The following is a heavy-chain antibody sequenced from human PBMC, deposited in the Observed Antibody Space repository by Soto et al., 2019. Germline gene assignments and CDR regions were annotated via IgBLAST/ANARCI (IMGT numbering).Heavy chain of an antibody. Sequence: GGSLRLSCAASGFTVSSNYMSWVRQAPGKGLEWVSVIYSGGSTYYADSVKGRFTISRDNSKNTLYLQMNSLRAEDTAVYYCARGAVAGTEFAFDIWGQGTMVTVSS. CDR2: IYSGGST. D-gene: IGHD6-19*01. CDR3: ARGAVAGTEFAFDI. V-gene: IGHV3-53*01. CDR1: GFTVSSNY. J-gene: IGHJ3*02.